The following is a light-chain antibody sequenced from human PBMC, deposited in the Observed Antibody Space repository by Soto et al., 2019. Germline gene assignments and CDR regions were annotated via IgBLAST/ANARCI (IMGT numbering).Light chain of an antibody. CDR1: QSVSRD. CDR3: QQYDKWPTWT. Sequence: EIVLTQSAATLSVSPGERATLSFGASQSVSRDLAWYQQNPGQAPRLLIYGASTRAPSIPARFSGSGSGTDFTLTISSLQSEDFAVYYCQQYDKWPTWTFGQGTKVDIK. CDR2: GAS. V-gene: IGKV3-15*01. J-gene: IGKJ1*01.